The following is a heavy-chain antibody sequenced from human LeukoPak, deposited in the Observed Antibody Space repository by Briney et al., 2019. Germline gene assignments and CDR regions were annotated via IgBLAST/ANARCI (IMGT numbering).Heavy chain of an antibody. J-gene: IGHJ4*02. V-gene: IGHV3-73*01. CDR3: TRLAGDNFYDSSDR. CDR2: IRSKANSYAT. Sequence: GGSLRLSCAASGFTFSSYWMSWVRQASGKGLEWVGRIRSKANSYATAYAASVKGRFTISRDDSKNTAYLQMNSLKTEDTAVYYCTRLAGDNFYDSSDRWGQGTLVTVSS. CDR1: GFTFSSYW. D-gene: IGHD3-22*01.